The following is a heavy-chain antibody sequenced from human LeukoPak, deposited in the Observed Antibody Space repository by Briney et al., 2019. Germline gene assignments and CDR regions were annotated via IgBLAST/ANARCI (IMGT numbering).Heavy chain of an antibody. Sequence: KAGGSLRLSCAASGFTFSSYGMSWVRQAPGKGLEWIGEINHSGSTNYNPSLKSRVTISVDTSKNQLSLRLSSVTAADMAVYYCARSDRVATDSVDYFDYWGQGTLVTVSS. V-gene: IGHV4-34*01. CDR3: ARSDRVATDSVDYFDY. D-gene: IGHD5-12*01. J-gene: IGHJ4*02. CDR1: GFTFSSYG. CDR2: INHSGST.